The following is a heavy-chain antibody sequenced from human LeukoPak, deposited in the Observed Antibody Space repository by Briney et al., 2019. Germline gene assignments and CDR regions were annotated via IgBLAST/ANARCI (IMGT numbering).Heavy chain of an antibody. V-gene: IGHV4-59*02. CDR2: IYYTET. D-gene: IGHD6-13*01. Sequence: SETLSLTCTVSGGSVSNYYWSWIRQPPGKGLEWIGYIYYTETSYNPSLKSRVTISADTSKSQFSLKLSSVTAADTAVYYCARGLSWYVYWGQGTLVTVSS. CDR1: GGSVSNYY. CDR3: ARGLSWYVY. J-gene: IGHJ4*02.